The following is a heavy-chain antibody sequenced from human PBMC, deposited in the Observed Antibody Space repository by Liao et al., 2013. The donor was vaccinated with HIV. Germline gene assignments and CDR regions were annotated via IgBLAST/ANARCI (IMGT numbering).Heavy chain of an antibody. CDR1: GGSISGYF. Sequence: QVQLQESGPGLLKPSETLSLTCNVSGGSISGYFWSWIRQPAGKGLEWIGRIFSSGSTTYNPSLKSRLTMSVDTSKNQFSLKLSSVTAADTAVYFCARDKGTRWFDRWGQGTLVTVSS. CDR3: ARDKGTRWFDR. D-gene: IGHD1-7*01. V-gene: IGHV4-4*07. J-gene: IGHJ5*02. CDR2: IFSSGST.